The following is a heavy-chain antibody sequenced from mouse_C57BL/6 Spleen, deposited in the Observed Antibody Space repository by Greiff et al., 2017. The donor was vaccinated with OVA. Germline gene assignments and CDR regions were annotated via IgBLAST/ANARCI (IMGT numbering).Heavy chain of an antibody. CDR3: ARLDGNYNAMDY. CDR2: ISSGGSYT. V-gene: IGHV5-6*02. D-gene: IGHD2-1*01. CDR1: GFTFSSYG. J-gene: IGHJ4*01. Sequence: DVMLVESGGDLVKPGGSLKLSCAASGFTFSSYGMSWVRQTPDKRLEWVATISSGGSYTYYPDSVKGRFTISRDNAKNTLYLQMSSLKSEDTAMYYCARLDGNYNAMDYWGQGTSVTVSS.